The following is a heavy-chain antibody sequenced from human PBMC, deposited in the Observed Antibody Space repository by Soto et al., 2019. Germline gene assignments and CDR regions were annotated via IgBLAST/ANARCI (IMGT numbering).Heavy chain of an antibody. CDR3: ARYCGGGSCYLGAFDI. Sequence: QMQLQESGPGLVKPSGTLSLTCTVSGVSINSANWWTWVRQSPGKGLEWIGEIYHSGSTNFNPSLKCRVTSSVDNSKNQFYLELTSVTAADTAVYYCARYCGGGSCYLGAFDIWGQGTMVTVSS. CDR2: IYHSGST. D-gene: IGHD2-15*01. V-gene: IGHV4-4*02. CDR1: GVSINSANW. J-gene: IGHJ3*02.